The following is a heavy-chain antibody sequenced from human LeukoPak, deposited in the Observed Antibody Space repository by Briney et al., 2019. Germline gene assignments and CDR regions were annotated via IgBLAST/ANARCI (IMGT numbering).Heavy chain of an antibody. CDR3: ARDPDYGATGWVSWFDP. J-gene: IGHJ5*02. CDR2: INHSGST. V-gene: IGHV4-34*01. Sequence: PSETLSLTCAVYGGSFSGYYWSWIRQPPGKGLEWIGEINHSGSTNYNPSLKSRVTMSVDTSKNQFSLKLSSVTAADTAVYYCARDPDYGATGWVSWFDPWGQGTLVTVSS. CDR1: GGSFSGYY. D-gene: IGHD4-17*01.